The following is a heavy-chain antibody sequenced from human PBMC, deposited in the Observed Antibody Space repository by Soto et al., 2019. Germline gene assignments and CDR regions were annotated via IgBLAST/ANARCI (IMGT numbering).Heavy chain of an antibody. Sequence: LKISCKGSGYSFTNYWITSVRQMPGKGLEWMGIIYPGDSDITYSPSFQGQVTISADNSKNTLFLQMNSLRAEDTALYYCARDHIDTAMFTWSQGTLVTGSS. CDR3: ARDHIDTAMFT. D-gene: IGHD5-18*01. CDR1: GYSFTNYW. J-gene: IGHJ4*02. V-gene: IGHV5-51*01. CDR2: IYPGDSDI.